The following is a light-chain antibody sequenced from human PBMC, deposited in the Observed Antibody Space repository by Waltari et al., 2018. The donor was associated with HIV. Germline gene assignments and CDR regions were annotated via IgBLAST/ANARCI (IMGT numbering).Light chain of an antibody. CDR2: DAS. V-gene: IGKV1-33*01. J-gene: IGKJ3*01. CDR1: PDISNY. CDR3: QHYDNLLLFT. Sequence: DIQMTQSPSSLSASVGDRVTITCQASPDISNYLNWYQQKPGKAPKLLIFDASSLETGVPSRFSGSGSGTDFTFTISSLQPEDVATYYCQHYDNLLLFTFGPGTKVDVK.